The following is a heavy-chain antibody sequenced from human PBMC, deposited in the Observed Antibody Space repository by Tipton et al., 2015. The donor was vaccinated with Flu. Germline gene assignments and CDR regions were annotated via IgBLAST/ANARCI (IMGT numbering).Heavy chain of an antibody. CDR1: GDSISSDYY. CDR2: MSRSGST. V-gene: IGHV4-38-2*02. J-gene: IGHJ4*02. Sequence: TLSLTCTVSGDSISSDYYWGWIRQFPGKGLEWIGSMSRSGSTYYNPSLKSRVTISVDTAKNQFSQRLSSVTAADTAVYYCARSTYYYGSGSSDYWGQGTLVTVSS. D-gene: IGHD3-10*01. CDR3: ARSTYYYGSGSSDY.